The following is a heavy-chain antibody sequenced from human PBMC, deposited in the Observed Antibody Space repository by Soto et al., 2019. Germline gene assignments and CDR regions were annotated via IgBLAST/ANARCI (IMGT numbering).Heavy chain of an antibody. CDR2: ISPYSGNT. J-gene: IGHJ4*02. V-gene: IGHV1-18*01. CDR3: VRFASSGWYTGGY. D-gene: IGHD6-19*01. Sequence: QVQLVQSGGEVKKPGASVKVSCKASGYIFTNYDIGWVRQAPGQGLEWMGWISPYSGNTKYTQKVQGRVTMTTDTSTCTAYMELRSLRSDDTAVYYCVRFASSGWYTGGYWGQGTLVTVSS. CDR1: GYIFTNYD.